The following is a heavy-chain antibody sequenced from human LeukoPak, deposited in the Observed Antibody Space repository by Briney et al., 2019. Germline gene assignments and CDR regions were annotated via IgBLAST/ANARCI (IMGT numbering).Heavy chain of an antibody. V-gene: IGHV3-23*01. CDR3: AKDFYTYGSGNYSNWFDP. CDR1: GFTFSSYG. D-gene: IGHD3-10*01. CDR2: ISGSGGST. J-gene: IGHJ5*02. Sequence: GGSLRLSCAASGFTFSSYGMSWVRQAPGKGLEWVSAISGSGGSTYYADSVKGRFTISRDNSKNTLYLQMNSLRAEDTAVYYCAKDFYTYGSGNYSNWFDPWGQGTLVTVSS.